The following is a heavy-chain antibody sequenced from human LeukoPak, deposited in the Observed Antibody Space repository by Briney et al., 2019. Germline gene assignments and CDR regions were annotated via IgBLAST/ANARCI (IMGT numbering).Heavy chain of an antibody. V-gene: IGHV1-18*01. J-gene: IGHJ3*02. CDR2: ISAYNGNT. Sequence: ASVKVSCKASGGTFTSYGISWVRQAPGQGLEWMGWISAYNGNTNYAQKLQGRVTMTTDTSTSTAYMELRSLRSDDTAVYYCAIAYYYDSSGQTHAFDIWGQGTMVTVSS. CDR3: AIAYYYDSSGQTHAFDI. D-gene: IGHD3-22*01. CDR1: GGTFTSYG.